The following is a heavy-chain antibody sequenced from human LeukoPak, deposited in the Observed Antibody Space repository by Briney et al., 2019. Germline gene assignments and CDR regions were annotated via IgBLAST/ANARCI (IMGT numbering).Heavy chain of an antibody. V-gene: IGHV3-33*01. CDR3: ARGSYGDFIYFDY. CDR1: GFTFSSYG. D-gene: IGHD4-17*01. J-gene: IGHJ4*02. CDR2: IWYDGSNK. Sequence: GRSLRLSCAASGFTFSSYGMHWVRQAPGKGLEWVAVIWYDGSNKYYADSVKGRFTISRDNSKNTLYLQMNSLRAEDTAVYYRARGSYGDFIYFDYWGQGTLVTVSS.